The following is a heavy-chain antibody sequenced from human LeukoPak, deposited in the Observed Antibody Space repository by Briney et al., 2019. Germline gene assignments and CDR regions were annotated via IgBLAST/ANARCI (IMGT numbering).Heavy chain of an antibody. Sequence: SVKVSCKASGGTFSSYAISWVRQAPGQGLEWMGGIIPIFGTANYAQKFQGRVTITTDESTSTAYMELSSLRSEDTAVYYCADSSDDIVVVPAAITISAFDIWGQGTMVTVSS. CDR2: IIPIFGTA. CDR3: ADSSDDIVVVPAAITISAFDI. V-gene: IGHV1-69*05. D-gene: IGHD2-2*01. CDR1: GGTFSSYA. J-gene: IGHJ3*02.